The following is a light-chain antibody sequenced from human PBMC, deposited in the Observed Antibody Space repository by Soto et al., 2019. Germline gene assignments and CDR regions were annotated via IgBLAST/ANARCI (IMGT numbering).Light chain of an antibody. CDR3: QQYYTTPET. V-gene: IGKV4-1*01. Sequence: DIVMTQSPDSLAVSLGERATINCKSSQSVLYSSNNENYLAWYQQKPGQPPKLLIYWASTRESGVPDRFSGSGSGTDFTLTISSLRAEDVAVYYCQQYYTTPETFGQGTKVEIQ. CDR1: QSVLYSSNNENY. CDR2: WAS. J-gene: IGKJ1*01.